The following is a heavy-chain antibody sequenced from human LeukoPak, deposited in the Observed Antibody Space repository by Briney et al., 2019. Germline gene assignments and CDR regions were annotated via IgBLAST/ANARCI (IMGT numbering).Heavy chain of an antibody. J-gene: IGHJ5*02. V-gene: IGHV3-23*01. CDR1: GFTFSSYA. CDR2: ISGSGGST. CDR3: AKDLPPSTSMKNWFDP. Sequence: GGSLRLSCAASGFTFSSYAMSWVRQAPGKGLEWVSAISGSGGSTYYADSVKGRFTISRDNSKNTLYLQMNSLRAEDTAVYYCAKDLPPSTSMKNWFDPWGQGTLVTVSS. D-gene: IGHD2-2*01.